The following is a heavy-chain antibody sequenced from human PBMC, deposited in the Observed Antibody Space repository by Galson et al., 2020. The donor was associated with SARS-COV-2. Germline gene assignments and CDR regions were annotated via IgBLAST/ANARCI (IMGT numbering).Heavy chain of an antibody. V-gene: IGHV1-18*04. Sequence: ASVKVSCKASGYTFRSIGITWLRQAPGQGPEWMGWMSANDGGTIPLQRLQDRLTMTRDTSTNTAYMELRSLRSDDTAVYYCAREVAGTSGYGYWGQGTLVTVS. J-gene: IGHJ4*02. CDR2: MSANDGGT. CDR3: AREVAGTSGYGY. CDR1: GYTFRSIG. D-gene: IGHD5-12*01.